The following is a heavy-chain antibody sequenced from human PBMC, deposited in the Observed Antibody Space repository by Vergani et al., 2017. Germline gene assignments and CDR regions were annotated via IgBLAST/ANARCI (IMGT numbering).Heavy chain of an antibody. CDR3: ARDSGGYSSSHRNWYFDL. CDR1: GGTFSSYA. V-gene: IGHV1-69*01. D-gene: IGHD6-13*01. Sequence: QVQLVQSGAEVKKPGSSVKVSCKASGGTFSSYAISWVRQAPGQGLEWMGGIIPIFGTANYAQKFQGRVTITADESTSTAYMDLSSLRSEDTAVYYCARDSGGYSSSHRNWYFDLWGRGTLVTVSS. J-gene: IGHJ2*01. CDR2: IIPIFGTA.